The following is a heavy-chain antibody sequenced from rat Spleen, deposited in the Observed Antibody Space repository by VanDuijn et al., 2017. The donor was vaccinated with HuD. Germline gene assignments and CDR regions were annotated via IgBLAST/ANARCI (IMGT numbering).Heavy chain of an antibody. J-gene: IGHJ1*01. CDR2: ISYDESST. D-gene: IGHD2-5*01. CDR3: ASAGYLPDWYFDL. Sequence: EVQLVESDGGLVQPGRSLKLSCAASGFTFSDCYMAWVRQAPTKGLEWVATISYDESSTYYRDSVKGRFTVSRDDTRAHRYLQMDNLRSEDKPTHQCASAGYLPDWYFDLCGPGNMVTVSS. CDR1: GFTFSDCY. V-gene: IGHV5-29*01.